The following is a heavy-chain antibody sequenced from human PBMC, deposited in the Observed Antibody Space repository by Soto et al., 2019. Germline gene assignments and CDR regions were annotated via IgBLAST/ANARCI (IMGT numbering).Heavy chain of an antibody. V-gene: IGHV3-23*01. CDR3: AKDLPGPPYCTSYSCSTH. J-gene: IGHJ4*02. CDR1: GFTFSNSA. Sequence: GGSLSLSCTASGFTFSNSAMSWVRQAPGKGLEWVSTIGGSGGTTYYAGPVKGRFTVSRDNSNNTLSLQMNSLRVEDTAVYYCAKDLPGPPYCTSYSCSTHWGQGTLVTVSS. D-gene: IGHD2-2*02. CDR2: IGGSGGTT.